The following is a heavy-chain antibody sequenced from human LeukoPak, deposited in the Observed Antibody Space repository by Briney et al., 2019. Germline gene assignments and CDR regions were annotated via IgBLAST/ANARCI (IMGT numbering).Heavy chain of an antibody. CDR2: ISSSSSYI. J-gene: IGHJ3*02. V-gene: IGHV3-21*03. D-gene: IGHD1-26*01. CDR3: TFKWDDAGGIDI. CDR1: GFTFSSYS. Sequence: GGSLRLSCAASGFTFSSYSMNWVRQAPGKGLEWVSSISSSSSYIYYADSVKGRFTISRDNAKNSLYLQMNSLKTEDTAVYYCTFKWDDAGGIDIWGQGTMVTVSS.